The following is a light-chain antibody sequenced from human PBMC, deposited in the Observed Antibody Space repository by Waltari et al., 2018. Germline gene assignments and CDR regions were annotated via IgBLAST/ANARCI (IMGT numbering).Light chain of an antibody. CDR1: QSIDSW. V-gene: IGKV1-5*03. Sequence: DIHLTQSPSTLSASVGDRVTITCRASQSIDSWLACYQQKPGKAPNLLIYKASILHSGVPSRFSGRGAGTEFTLTISSLQPDDFAAYYCQQYHSSSRTFGQGTNVEMK. CDR3: QQYHSSSRT. CDR2: KAS. J-gene: IGKJ1*01.